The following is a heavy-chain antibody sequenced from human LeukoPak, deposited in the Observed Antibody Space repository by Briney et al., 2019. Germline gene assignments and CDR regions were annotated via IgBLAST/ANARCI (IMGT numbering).Heavy chain of an antibody. J-gene: IGHJ4*02. CDR3: AREAYTTGADC. CDR2: ISAYNGNA. D-gene: IGHD3-16*01. CDR1: GYTFTSYG. Sequence: ASVKVSCKSSGYTFTSYGVCWVRLAHGPGIGWMGWISAYNGNANYVRRLQGRVTLTTDTFTTTAYMELGSLTSGGTAVYYCAREAYTTGADCWGRGSLVSVSS. V-gene: IGHV1-18*01.